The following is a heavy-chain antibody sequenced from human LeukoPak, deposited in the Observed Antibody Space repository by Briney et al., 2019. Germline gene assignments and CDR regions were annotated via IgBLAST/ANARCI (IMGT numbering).Heavy chain of an antibody. CDR2: IYYSGST. V-gene: IGHV4-31*03. CDR1: GGSISSGGYY. CDR3: ARRRGYYYDGSGSSGGYYFDY. D-gene: IGHD3-22*01. J-gene: IGHJ4*02. Sequence: SETLSLTCTVSGGSISSGGYYWSWIRQHPGKCLAWIGYIYYSGSTYYNPSLKSRVTISVDTSKNQFSLKLSSVTAADTAVYYCARRRGYYYDGSGSSGGYYFDYWGQGTLVTVSS.